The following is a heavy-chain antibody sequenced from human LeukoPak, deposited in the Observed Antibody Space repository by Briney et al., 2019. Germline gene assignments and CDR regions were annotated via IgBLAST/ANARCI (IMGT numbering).Heavy chain of an antibody. J-gene: IGHJ4*02. V-gene: IGHV3-30-3*01. CDR2: ISYHGSNK. CDR3: ARGITIFSSSSLVDY. D-gene: IGHD6-6*01. CDR1: GFTFISFA. Sequence: QPGRSLRLSCAASGFTFISFAMHWVRQAPGKGLEWVAVISYHGSNKYYADSVRGRFTISRDSSKNTLYLQMNSLRPEDTAMYYCARGITIFSSSSLVDYWGQGTLVTVSS.